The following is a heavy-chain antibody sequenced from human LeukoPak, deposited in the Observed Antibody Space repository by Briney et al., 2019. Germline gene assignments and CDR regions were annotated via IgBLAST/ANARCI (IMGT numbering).Heavy chain of an antibody. CDR2: MNPNSGNT. Sequence: ASVKVSCKVSVYTFTSYDINWVRQATGQGLEWMVWMNPNSGNTGYAQKFQGRVTMTRNTSISTAYMELGSLRSEDTAVYYCARGRRSLYERLVLNYWGQGTLVTVSS. D-gene: IGHD6-13*01. V-gene: IGHV1-8*01. J-gene: IGHJ4*02. CDR1: VYTFTSYD. CDR3: ARGRRSLYERLVLNY.